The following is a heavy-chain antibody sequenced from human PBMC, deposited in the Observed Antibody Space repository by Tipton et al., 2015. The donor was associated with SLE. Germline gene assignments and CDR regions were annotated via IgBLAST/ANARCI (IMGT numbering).Heavy chain of an antibody. CDR2: IYYNGST. Sequence: LRLSCTVSGGSISSYYWSWIRQPPGKGLEWIEYIYYNGSTNYNPSLKSRVTISVDTSKNQFSLKLSSVTAADTAVYYCARDLFGKDFDLWGRGTLVTVSS. CDR1: GGSISSYY. J-gene: IGHJ2*01. CDR3: ARDLFGKDFDL. D-gene: IGHD3-3*01. V-gene: IGHV4-59*01.